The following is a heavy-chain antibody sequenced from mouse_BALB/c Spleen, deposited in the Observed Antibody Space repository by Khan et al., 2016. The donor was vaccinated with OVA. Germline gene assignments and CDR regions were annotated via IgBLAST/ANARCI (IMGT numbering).Heavy chain of an antibody. Sequence: VQLQESGPELVKPGASVKLSCTATGYTITNNYMHWVKQQPGQGLEWIGCINPYNGSTRYNPKFQGKATLTSDTSSTTAYLQLSSLTSEDTAVYYCGRKAKGWDYAFAYWGQGTLVTVSA. V-gene: IGHV1S136*01. D-gene: IGHD3-3*01. CDR1: GYTITNNY. CDR2: INPYNGST. CDR3: GRKAKGWDYAFAY. J-gene: IGHJ3*01.